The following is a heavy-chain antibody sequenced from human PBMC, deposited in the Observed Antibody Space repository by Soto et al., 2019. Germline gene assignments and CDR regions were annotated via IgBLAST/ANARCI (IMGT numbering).Heavy chain of an antibody. D-gene: IGHD4-4*01. V-gene: IGHV3-33*01. CDR1: GFTFSSYG. Sequence: GGSLRLSCAASGFTFSSYGMHWVRQAPGKGLEWVAVIWYDGSNKYYADSVKGRFTISRDNSKNTLYLQMNSLRAEDTAVYYCARDNGYSNYVSHKIDYWGQGTLVTVSS. J-gene: IGHJ4*02. CDR3: ARDNGYSNYVSHKIDY. CDR2: IWYDGSNK.